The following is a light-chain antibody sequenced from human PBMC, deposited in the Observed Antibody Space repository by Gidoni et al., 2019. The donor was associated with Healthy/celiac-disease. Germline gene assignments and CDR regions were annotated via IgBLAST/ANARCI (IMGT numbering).Light chain of an antibody. J-gene: IGKJ3*01. CDR2: DSS. CDR3: KQTT. Sequence: EIVLTQSPATLSLSPGERATLSCRASQSVSSYLAWYQQKPGQAPSLLIYDSSNRATVIPARYSGSGSGTDFTLTISRLEPEDFAVYYCKQTTFGPGTKVDIK. V-gene: IGKV3-11*01. CDR1: QSVSSY.